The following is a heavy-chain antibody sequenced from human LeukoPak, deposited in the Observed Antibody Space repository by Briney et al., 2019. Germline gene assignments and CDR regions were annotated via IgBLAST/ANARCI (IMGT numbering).Heavy chain of an antibody. J-gene: IGHJ6*03. V-gene: IGHV1-69*05. CDR1: GGTFGSYA. CDR3: VGTTVTTVHYMDV. CDR2: IIPIFGTA. D-gene: IGHD4-17*01. Sequence: SVKVPCKASGGTFGSYAISWVRQAPGQGLEWMGGIIPIFGTANYAQKFQGRVTITTDESTGTAYMELSSLRSEDTAVYYCVGTTVTTVHYMDVWGKGTTVTVSS.